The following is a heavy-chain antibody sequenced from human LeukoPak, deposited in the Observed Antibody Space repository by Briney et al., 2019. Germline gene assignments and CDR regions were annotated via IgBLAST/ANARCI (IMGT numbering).Heavy chain of an antibody. V-gene: IGHV1-2*02. D-gene: IGHD6-6*01. CDR3: ASMSSSSFREIDAFDI. Sequence: ASVKVSCKASGYTFTSYDINWVRQATGQGLEWMGWINPNSGGTNYAQKFQGRVTMTRDTSISTAYMELSRLRSDDTAVYYCASMSSSSFREIDAFDIWGQGTMVTVSS. CDR2: INPNSGGT. CDR1: GYTFTSYD. J-gene: IGHJ3*02.